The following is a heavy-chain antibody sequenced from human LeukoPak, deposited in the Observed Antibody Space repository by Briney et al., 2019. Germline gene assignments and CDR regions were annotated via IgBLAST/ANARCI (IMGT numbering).Heavy chain of an antibody. J-gene: IGHJ4*02. V-gene: IGHV3-23*01. CDR3: AKDLGRYRNNYFDY. CDR2: ISGSGGGT. CDR1: GFTFSSHS. Sequence: AGGSLRLSCAASGFTFSSHSMSWVRQAPEKGLEWVATISGSGGGTYYADSVKGRFTISRDDSKNTLYLQMNSLRAEDTAVYYCAKDLGRYRNNYFDYWGQGTLVTVSS. D-gene: IGHD1-26*01.